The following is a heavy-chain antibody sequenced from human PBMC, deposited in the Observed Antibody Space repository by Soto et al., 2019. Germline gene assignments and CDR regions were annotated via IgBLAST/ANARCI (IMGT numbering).Heavy chain of an antibody. CDR1: GGSISSGGYY. CDR3: ARVSGRFLISYYYYMDV. J-gene: IGHJ6*03. CDR2: IYYSGST. V-gene: IGHV4-31*03. D-gene: IGHD3-3*01. Sequence: PSETLCLTCTVSGGSISSGGYYWSWIRQHPGKGLEWIGYIYYSGSTYYNPSLKSRVTISVDTSKNQFSLKLSSVTAADTAVYYCARVSGRFLISYYYYMDVWGKGTTVTVSS.